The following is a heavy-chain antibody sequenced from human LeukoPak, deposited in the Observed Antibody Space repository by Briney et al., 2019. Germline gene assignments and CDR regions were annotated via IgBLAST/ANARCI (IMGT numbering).Heavy chain of an antibody. J-gene: IGHJ4*02. Sequence: ASVKVSCKASGYTFTTYGISWVRQAPGQGLEWMGWINPNSGGTNYAQKFQGRVTMTSDTSISTAYMELSRLRSDDTALYYCTRGSYYDSSGYSGVRLFDYWGQGTPVTVPS. V-gene: IGHV1-2*02. CDR3: TRGSYYDSSGYSGVRLFDY. CDR1: GYTFTTYG. CDR2: INPNSGGT. D-gene: IGHD3-22*01.